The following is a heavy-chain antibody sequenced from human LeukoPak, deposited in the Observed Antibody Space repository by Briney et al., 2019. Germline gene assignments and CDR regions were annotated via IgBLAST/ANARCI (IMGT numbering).Heavy chain of an antibody. CDR3: ARHRSRMEWSLFDY. D-gene: IGHD3-3*01. J-gene: IGHJ4*02. V-gene: IGHV1-69*05. CDR2: IIPIFGTA. CDR1: GGTFSSYA. Sequence: SVKVSCKASGGTFSSYAISWVRQAPGQGLEWMGGIIPIFGTANYAQKFQGRVTITTDESTSTAYVELSSLRSEDTAVYYCARHRSRMEWSLFDYWGQGTLVTVSS.